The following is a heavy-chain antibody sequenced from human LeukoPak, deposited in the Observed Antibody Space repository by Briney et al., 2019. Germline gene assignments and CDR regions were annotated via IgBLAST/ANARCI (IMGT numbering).Heavy chain of an antibody. CDR3: ARVVAVAGSYDY. CDR1: GYTFTSYA. Sequence: ASVKVSCKASGYTFTSYAMHWVRQAPGQRLEWMGWINAGNGNTKYSQEFQGRVTITRDTSASTAYMELSSLRSEDTAVYYCARVVAVAGSYDYWGQGTLVTVSS. CDR2: INAGNGNT. V-gene: IGHV1-3*03. D-gene: IGHD6-19*01. J-gene: IGHJ4*02.